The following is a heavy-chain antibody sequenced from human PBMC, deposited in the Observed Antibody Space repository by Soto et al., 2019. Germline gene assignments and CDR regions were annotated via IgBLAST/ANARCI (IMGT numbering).Heavy chain of an antibody. D-gene: IGHD4-17*01. CDR2: IYPGDSDT. CDR3: ARSTVTTYGIYYYYMDV. J-gene: IGHJ6*03. Sequence: SLKISCKGSGYSFTSYWIGWVRQMPGKGLEWMGIIYPGDSDTRYSPSFQGQVTISADKSISTAYLQWSSLKASDTAMYYCARSTVTTYGIYYYYMDVWGKGTTVTVSS. CDR1: GYSFTSYW. V-gene: IGHV5-51*01.